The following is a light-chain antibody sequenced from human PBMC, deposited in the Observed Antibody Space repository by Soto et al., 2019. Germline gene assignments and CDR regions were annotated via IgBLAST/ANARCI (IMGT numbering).Light chain of an antibody. CDR2: DGS. CDR3: QQYNAWPIT. J-gene: IGKJ5*01. CDR1: QSVRSN. Sequence: EVVMTQSPDTVYVSPGERATVSCRASQSVRSNLAWYQHKPGQAPRLLIYDGSTRAAGIPARFRGGGSGADFTLTITSLQSEDFAIYYCQQYNAWPITFGQGTRLEIK. V-gene: IGKV3-15*01.